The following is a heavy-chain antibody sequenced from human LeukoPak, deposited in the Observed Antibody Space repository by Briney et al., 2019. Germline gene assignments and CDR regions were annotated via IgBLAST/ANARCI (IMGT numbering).Heavy chain of an antibody. V-gene: IGHV4-38-2*02. CDR1: GFPITSVYY. CDR3: ARAQYSGPYTFDY. J-gene: IGHJ4*02. Sequence: SETLSLTCTVSGFPITSVYYWAWIRQPPQKGLEWLGTVYHRGSTYYNPSLESRVTISVDTSKNQFSLKLSSVTAPDTAVYFCARAQYSGPYTFDYWGQGTLVTVSS. D-gene: IGHD5-12*01. CDR2: VYHRGST.